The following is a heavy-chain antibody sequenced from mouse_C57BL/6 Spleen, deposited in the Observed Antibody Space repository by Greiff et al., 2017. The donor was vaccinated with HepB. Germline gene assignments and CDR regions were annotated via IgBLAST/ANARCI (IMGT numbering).Heavy chain of an antibody. Sequence: VKLQESGAELVKPGASVKLSCKASGYTFTEYTIHWVKQRSGQGLEWIGWFYPGSGSIKYNEKFKDKATLTADKSSSTVYMELSRLTSEDSAVYFCARHERVYDYDDYAMDYWGQGTSVTVSS. D-gene: IGHD2-4*01. J-gene: IGHJ4*01. CDR1: GYTFTEYT. V-gene: IGHV1-62-2*01. CDR2: FYPGSGSI. CDR3: ARHERVYDYDDYAMDY.